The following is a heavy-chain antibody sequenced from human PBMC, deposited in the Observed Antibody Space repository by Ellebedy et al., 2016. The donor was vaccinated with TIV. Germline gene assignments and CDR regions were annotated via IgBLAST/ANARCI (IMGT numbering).Heavy chain of an antibody. Sequence: SVKVSCXASGYTFTGYYMHWVRQAPGQGLEWMGGIIPIFGTANYAQKFQGRVTITADESTSTAYMELSSLRSEDTAVYYCARDNLRSLLPTAAGHGGWFDPWGQGTLVTVSS. J-gene: IGHJ5*02. CDR2: IIPIFGTA. CDR1: GYTFTGYY. D-gene: IGHD6-13*01. CDR3: ARDNLRSLLPTAAGHGGWFDP. V-gene: IGHV1-69*13.